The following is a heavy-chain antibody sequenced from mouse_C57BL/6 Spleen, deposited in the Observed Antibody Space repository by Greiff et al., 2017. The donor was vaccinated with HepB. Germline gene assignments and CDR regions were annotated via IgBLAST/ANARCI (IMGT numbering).Heavy chain of an antibody. CDR3: ARDYYGSVYAMDY. D-gene: IGHD1-1*01. CDR2: INPNNGGT. Sequence: EVQLQQSGPELVKPGASVKISCKASGYTFTDYYMNWVKQSHGKSLEWIGDINPNNGGTSYNQKFKGKATLTVVKSSSTAYMELRSLTSEDSAVYYCARDYYGSVYAMDYWGQGTSVTVSS. J-gene: IGHJ4*01. CDR1: GYTFTDYY. V-gene: IGHV1-26*01.